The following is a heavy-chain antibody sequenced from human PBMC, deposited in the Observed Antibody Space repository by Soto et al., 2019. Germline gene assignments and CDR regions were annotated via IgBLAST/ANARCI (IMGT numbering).Heavy chain of an antibody. CDR3: SRDRSGVARYYFDY. Sequence: QVQLVESGGGVVQPGRSLRLSCAASGFTFSSYGMHWVRQAPGKGLEWVAVIWYDGSNKYYADSVKGRFTISRDNSKNTRYLQMNSLRAEDTAVYYCSRDRSGVARYYFDYWGQRTLVTVSS. D-gene: IGHD3-3*01. CDR2: IWYDGSNK. V-gene: IGHV3-33*01. CDR1: GFTFSSYG. J-gene: IGHJ4*02.